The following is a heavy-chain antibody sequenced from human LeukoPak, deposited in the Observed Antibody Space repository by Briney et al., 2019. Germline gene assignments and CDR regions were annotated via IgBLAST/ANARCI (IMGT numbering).Heavy chain of an antibody. CDR3: ARDGYTLYSSSWPPDY. Sequence: GGSLRLSCAASGFTFSSYGMHWVRQAPGKGLEWVAFIRYDGSNKYYADSVKGRFTISRDNSKNTLYLQMNSLRAEDTAVYYCARDGYTLYSSSWPPDYWGQGTLVTVSS. V-gene: IGHV3-30*02. D-gene: IGHD6-13*01. J-gene: IGHJ4*02. CDR2: IRYDGSNK. CDR1: GFTFSSYG.